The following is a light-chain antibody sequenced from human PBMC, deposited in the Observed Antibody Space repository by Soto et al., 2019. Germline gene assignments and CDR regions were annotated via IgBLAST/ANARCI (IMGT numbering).Light chain of an antibody. CDR2: ADN. Sequence: QSVLTQTPSVSGAPGQKITMSCTGSSSNIGAGYDVHWYQQVPGAAPRLLIYADNNRPSGVPDRFSASKSGTSASLAITGLQAEDEADYYCQSYDSSLSGYVFGTGTQLTVL. J-gene: IGLJ1*01. V-gene: IGLV1-40*01. CDR3: QSYDSSLSGYV. CDR1: SSNIGAGYD.